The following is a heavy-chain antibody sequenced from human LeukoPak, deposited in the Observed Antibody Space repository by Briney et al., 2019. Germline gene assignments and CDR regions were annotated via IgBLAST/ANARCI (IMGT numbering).Heavy chain of an antibody. V-gene: IGHV3-21*01. D-gene: IGHD1-7*01. CDR3: ARDSGNYLDAFDI. CDR1: GFTFSRHS. CDR2: ISSSSSYI. Sequence: SGGSLRLSCAASGFTFSRHSINWVRQAPGKGPQWVSSISSSSSYIYYADSVKGRFTISRDNAKNSLYLQMNSLRAEDTAVYYCARDSGNYLDAFDIWGQGTMVTVSS. J-gene: IGHJ3*02.